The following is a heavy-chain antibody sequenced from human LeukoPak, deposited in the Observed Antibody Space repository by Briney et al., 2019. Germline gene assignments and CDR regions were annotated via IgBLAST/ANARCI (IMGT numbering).Heavy chain of an antibody. CDR3: ARGISLLL. V-gene: IGHV4-34*01. J-gene: IGHJ4*02. D-gene: IGHD2/OR15-2a*01. Sequence: PSETLSLTCAVYGGSFSGYYWSWIRQPPGKGLEWIGEINHSGSTNYNPSLKSRVTISVDTSKNQFSLKLSSVTAADTAVYYCARGISLLLGGQGTLVTVSS. CDR1: GGSFSGYY. CDR2: INHSGST.